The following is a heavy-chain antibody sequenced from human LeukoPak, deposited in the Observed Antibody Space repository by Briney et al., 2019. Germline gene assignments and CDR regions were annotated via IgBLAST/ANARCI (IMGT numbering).Heavy chain of an antibody. CDR2: IYHSGST. CDR1: GYSISSGYY. V-gene: IGHV4-38-2*02. Sequence: SETLSLTCTVSGYSISSGYYWGWIRQPPGKGLEWIGSIYHSGSTYYNPSLKSRVTISVDTSKNQFSLKLSSVTAADTAVYYCARDWYYYDSSGSTDAFDIWGQETMVTVSS. CDR3: ARDWYYYDSSGSTDAFDI. D-gene: IGHD3-22*01. J-gene: IGHJ3*02.